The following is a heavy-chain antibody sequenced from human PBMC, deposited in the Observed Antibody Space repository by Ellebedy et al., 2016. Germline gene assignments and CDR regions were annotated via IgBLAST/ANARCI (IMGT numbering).Heavy chain of an antibody. CDR3: ARESLSGWYLHAFDI. D-gene: IGHD6-19*01. V-gene: IGHV3-21*01. CDR2: ISSSSSYI. Sequence: GGSLRLSCAASGFTFSSYSMNWVRQAPGKGLEWVSSISSSSSYIYYADSVKGRFTISRDNAKNSLYLQMNSLRAEDTAVYYCARESLSGWYLHAFDIWGQGTMVTVPS. CDR1: GFTFSSYS. J-gene: IGHJ3*02.